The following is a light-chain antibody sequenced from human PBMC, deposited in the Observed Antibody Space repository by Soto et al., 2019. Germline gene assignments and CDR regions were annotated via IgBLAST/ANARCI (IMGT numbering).Light chain of an antibody. Sequence: QSALTQPRSVSGSPGQSVTISWTGTSSDVGGYNYVSWYQQHPGKAPKLMIYDVSKRPSGVPDRFSGSKSGNTASLTISGLQAEDEADYYCCSYAGSYPVVFGGGTKLTVL. V-gene: IGLV2-11*01. J-gene: IGLJ2*01. CDR1: SSDVGGYNY. CDR3: CSYAGSYPVV. CDR2: DVS.